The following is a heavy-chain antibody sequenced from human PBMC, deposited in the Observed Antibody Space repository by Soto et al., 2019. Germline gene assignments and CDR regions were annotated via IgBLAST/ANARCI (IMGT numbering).Heavy chain of an antibody. Sequence: EVQLVESGGGLVKPGGSLRLSCAASGFTFSSYSMNWVRQAPGKGLEWVSSISSSSRYIYYADSVKGRFTISRDNAKNALYLQMNSLRAEDTAVYYCARVGGGYDWDDYVWGSYRQPLGMDVWGQGTTVTVSS. J-gene: IGHJ6*02. CDR3: ARVGGGYDWDDYVWGSYRQPLGMDV. CDR1: GFTFSSYS. CDR2: ISSSSRYI. V-gene: IGHV3-21*01. D-gene: IGHD3-16*02.